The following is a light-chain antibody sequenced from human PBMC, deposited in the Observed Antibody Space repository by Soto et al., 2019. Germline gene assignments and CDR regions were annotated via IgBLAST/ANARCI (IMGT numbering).Light chain of an antibody. CDR1: QTISSW. V-gene: IGKV1-5*03. Sequence: DIQMTQSPSTLSASVGXRVTITCRASQTISSWLAWYQQKPGKAPKLLIYKASSLESGVPSRFSGSGSGTEFTLTISSLQPDDFATYYCQHYNSYPVTFGQGTKVDIK. J-gene: IGKJ1*01. CDR2: KAS. CDR3: QHYNSYPVT.